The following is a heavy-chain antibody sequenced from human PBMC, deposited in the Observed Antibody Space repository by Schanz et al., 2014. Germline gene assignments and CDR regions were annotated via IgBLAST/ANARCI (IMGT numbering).Heavy chain of an antibody. V-gene: IGHV3-30*04. Sequence: QVQLVESGGGVVQPGTSLRLSCAASGFTFRGHAMHWVRQAPGQGLEKVAVTSTDGTKTSYAASVRGRFTISRDNSKNTVYLQMNSLRSEDTAVYYCTRDRGALINHNDALDLWGQGTMVSVSS. CDR2: TSTDGTKT. D-gene: IGHD3-16*01. J-gene: IGHJ3*01. CDR3: TRDRGALINHNDALDL. CDR1: GFTFRGHA.